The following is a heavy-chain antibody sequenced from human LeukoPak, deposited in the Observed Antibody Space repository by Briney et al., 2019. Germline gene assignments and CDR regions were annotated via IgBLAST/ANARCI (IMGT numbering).Heavy chain of an antibody. CDR2: IKQDGSAK. V-gene: IGHV3-7*01. CDR1: GFTFSTYW. D-gene: IGHD3-22*01. CDR3: ARCPYDSTGYYSVPSHLDY. Sequence: PGGSLRPSCAASGFTFSTYWMTWVRRAPGKGLEWVANIKQDGSAKYYVDSLRGRFSISRDNVKNSLFLQMNSLSAEDTAVYYCARCPYDSTGYYSVPSHLDYWGQGTLVTVSS. J-gene: IGHJ4*02.